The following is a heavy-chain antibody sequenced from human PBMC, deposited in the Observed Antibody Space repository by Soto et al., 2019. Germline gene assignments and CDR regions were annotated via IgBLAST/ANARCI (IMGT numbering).Heavy chain of an antibody. V-gene: IGHV3-74*01. CDR2: INSDGSST. D-gene: IGHD5-18*01. J-gene: IGHJ3*02. Sequence: GGSLRLSCAASGFTFSSYWMHWVRQAPGKGLVWVSRINSDGSSTSYADSVKGRFTISRDNAKNTLYLQMNSLRAEDTAVYYCARFADSDGAFDIWGQGTTVTVSS. CDR1: GFTFSSYW. CDR3: ARFADSDGAFDI.